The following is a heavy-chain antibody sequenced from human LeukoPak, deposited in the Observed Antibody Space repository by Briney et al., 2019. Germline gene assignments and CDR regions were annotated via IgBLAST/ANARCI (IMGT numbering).Heavy chain of an antibody. J-gene: IGHJ6*02. CDR2: ISSSGSTI. CDR1: GFTFSDYY. CDR3: ARSMVRGVPGGMDV. V-gene: IGHV3-11*04. D-gene: IGHD3-10*01. Sequence: GGSLRPSCAASGFTFSDYYMSWIRQAPGKGLEWVSYISSSGSTIYYADSVKGRFTISRDNAKNSLYLQMNSLRAEDTAVYYCARSMVRGVPGGMDVWGQGTTVTVSS.